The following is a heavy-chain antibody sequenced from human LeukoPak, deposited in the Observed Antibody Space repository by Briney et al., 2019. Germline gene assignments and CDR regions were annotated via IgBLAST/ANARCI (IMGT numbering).Heavy chain of an antibody. CDR2: ISYDGSNK. CDR1: GFTFSSYA. Sequence: GRSLRLYCAASGFTFSSYAMHWVRQAPGKGLEWVAVISYDGSNKYYADSVKGRFTISRDNSKNTLYLQMNSLRAEDTAVYYRASDDSSSWFVYWGQGTLVTVSS. J-gene: IGHJ4*02. V-gene: IGHV3-30*04. D-gene: IGHD6-13*01. CDR3: ASDDSSSWFVY.